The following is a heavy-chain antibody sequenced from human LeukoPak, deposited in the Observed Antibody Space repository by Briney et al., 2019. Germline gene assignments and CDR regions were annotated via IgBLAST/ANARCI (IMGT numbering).Heavy chain of an antibody. J-gene: IGHJ4*02. V-gene: IGHV1-69*13. Sequence: EASVKVSCKASGGTFSSYAISWVRQAPGQGLEWMGGIIPIFGTANYAQKFQGRVTITADESTSTAYMELSSLRSEDTAVYYCASAPDYDILTGYLEDYWGQGTLVTVSS. CDR1: GGTFSSYA. CDR3: ASAPDYDILTGYLEDY. CDR2: IIPIFGTA. D-gene: IGHD3-9*01.